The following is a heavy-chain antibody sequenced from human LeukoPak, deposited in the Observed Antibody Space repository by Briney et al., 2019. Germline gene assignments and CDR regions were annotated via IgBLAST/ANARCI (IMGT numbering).Heavy chain of an antibody. CDR1: GGSISSSSYY. J-gene: IGHJ4*02. V-gene: IGHV4-39*01. Sequence: SETLSLTCTVSGGSISSSSYYWGWIRQPPGKGLEWIGSIYYSGSTYYNPSLKSRVTISVDTSKNQFSLKLSSVTAADTVVYYCARRDMSKAGFDYWGQGTLVTVSS. CDR3: ARRDMSKAGFDY. D-gene: IGHD6-19*01. CDR2: IYYSGST.